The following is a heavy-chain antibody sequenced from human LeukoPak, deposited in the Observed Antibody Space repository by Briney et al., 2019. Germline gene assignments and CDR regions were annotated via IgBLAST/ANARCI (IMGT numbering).Heavy chain of an antibody. D-gene: IGHD2-15*01. CDR1: GATIKSYY. J-gene: IGHJ4*02. Sequence: PSETLSLTCTVSGATIKSYYWSWIRQSPGKGLEWIADIHYAGSTNYNPSLKSRVTISVDTSKNQFSLKLSSVTAADTAVYYCAREEGIDSGFDYWGQGTLVTVSS. CDR2: IHYAGST. CDR3: AREEGIDSGFDY. V-gene: IGHV4-59*12.